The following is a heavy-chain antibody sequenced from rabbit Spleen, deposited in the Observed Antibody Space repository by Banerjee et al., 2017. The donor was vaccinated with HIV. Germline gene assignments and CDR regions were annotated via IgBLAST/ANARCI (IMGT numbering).Heavy chain of an antibody. CDR2: IYVGSGST. CDR1: GFTINSNYY. J-gene: IGHJ4*01. Sequence: EQLVESGGGLVQPEGSLTLTCTASGFTINSNYYMCWVRQAPGKGLEWIGCIYVGSGSTYYASWAKGRFTISKTSSTVDLKMTSLTAADTATYFCARDLAGVIGWNFGWWGPGTLVTVS. D-gene: IGHD4-1*01. CDR3: ARDLAGVIGWNFGW. V-gene: IGHV1S45*01.